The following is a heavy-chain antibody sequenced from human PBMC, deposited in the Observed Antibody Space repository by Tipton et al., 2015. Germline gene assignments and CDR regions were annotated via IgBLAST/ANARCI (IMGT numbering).Heavy chain of an antibody. J-gene: IGHJ4*02. CDR3: ASPSLPHDRGDYYFQS. CDR2: IYDSGST. Sequence: TLSLTCTVSGASISSTSYYWGWIRQPPGKGLEWIGSIYDSGSTYYNPSLKSRVTISVDTSENQFSLKLSSVTAADTAVYYRASPSLPHDRGDYYFQSWGQGSLVTVSS. D-gene: IGHD2-21*02. CDR1: GASISSTSYY. V-gene: IGHV4-39*01.